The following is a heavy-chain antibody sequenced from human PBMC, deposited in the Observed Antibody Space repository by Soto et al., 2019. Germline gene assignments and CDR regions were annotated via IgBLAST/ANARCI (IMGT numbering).Heavy chain of an antibody. D-gene: IGHD1-26*01. CDR1: CYSISSGNW. CDR3: ARREIQGPIDY. CDR2: IYYSGTT. V-gene: IGHV4-28*01. J-gene: IGHJ4*02. Sequence: PSETLSLTCAVSCYSISSGNWWGWIRQPPGKGLEWIGYIYYSGTTYYNPSLKSRVTMSVDTSKNQFSLKLTSVTAVDTAVYYCARREIQGPIDYWGQGTPVTVSS.